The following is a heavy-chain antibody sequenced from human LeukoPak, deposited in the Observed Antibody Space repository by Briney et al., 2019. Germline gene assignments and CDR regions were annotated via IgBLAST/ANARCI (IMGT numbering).Heavy chain of an antibody. D-gene: IGHD3-10*01. Sequence: GGSLRLSCAASGFTVSSNYMSWVRQAPGKGLEWVSVIYSGGSTYYADSVKGRFTISRDNSKNTLYLQMNSLRAEDTAVYYCARDRMVRGYDAFDIWGQGTMVTVSS. CDR1: GFTVSSNY. V-gene: IGHV3-53*01. J-gene: IGHJ3*02. CDR2: IYSGGST. CDR3: ARDRMVRGYDAFDI.